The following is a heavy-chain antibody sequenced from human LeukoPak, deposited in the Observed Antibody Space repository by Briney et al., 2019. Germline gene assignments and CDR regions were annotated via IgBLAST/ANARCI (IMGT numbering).Heavy chain of an antibody. CDR1: GYTFTSYY. D-gene: IGHD3-9*01. J-gene: IGHJ6*02. CDR2: INPSGGST. V-gene: IGHV1-46*01. Sequence: ASVKVSCKASGYTFTSYYMHWVRQAPGQGLEWMGIINPSGGSTSYAQKFQGRVTMTRDTSTSTVYMELSSLRSEDTAVYYCARDRHLYDILTGYYTYYYGMDVWGQGTTVTVSS. CDR3: ARDRHLYDILTGYYTYYYGMDV.